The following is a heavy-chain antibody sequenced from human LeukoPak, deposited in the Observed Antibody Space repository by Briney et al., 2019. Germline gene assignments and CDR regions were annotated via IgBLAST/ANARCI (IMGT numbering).Heavy chain of an antibody. D-gene: IGHD3-3*01. J-gene: IGHJ4*02. CDR2: ISYDGSNK. CDR3: ARDHPAYYDFWSGYGVGY. V-gene: IGHV3-30*04. CDR1: GFTFSSYA. Sequence: GGSLRLSCAASGFTFSSYAMHWVRQAPGKGLEWVAVISYDGSNKYYADSVKGRFTISRDNSKNTLYLQMNSLRAEDTAVYYCARDHPAYYDFWSGYGVGYWGQGTLVTVSS.